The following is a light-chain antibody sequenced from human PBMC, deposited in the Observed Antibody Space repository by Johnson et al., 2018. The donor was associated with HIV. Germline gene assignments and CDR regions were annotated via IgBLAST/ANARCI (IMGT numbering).Light chain of an antibody. J-gene: IGLJ1*01. V-gene: IGLV1-51*02. Sequence: SVLTQPPSVSAAPGQKVTISCSGSSSNIGNNYVSWYQQLPGTAPKLLIYEDNRRPSGTPDRFSGSKSGTSATPGITGLQTGDEADYYCGTWDSSLSSYVFGTGTKVTVL. CDR3: GTWDSSLSSYV. CDR2: EDN. CDR1: SSNIGNNY.